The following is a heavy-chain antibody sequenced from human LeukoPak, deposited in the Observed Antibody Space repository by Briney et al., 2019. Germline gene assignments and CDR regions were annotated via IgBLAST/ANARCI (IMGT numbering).Heavy chain of an antibody. Sequence: ASVKVSCKVSGHTLTELSMHWVRQAPGKGLEWMGGFDPEDGETIYAQKFQGRVTMTEDTSTDTAYMELSSLRSEDTAVYYCATPPVGYYYGSGRSSWFDPWGQGTLVTVSS. J-gene: IGHJ5*02. CDR2: FDPEDGET. CDR3: ATPPVGYYYGSGRSSWFDP. D-gene: IGHD3-10*01. CDR1: GHTLTELS. V-gene: IGHV1-24*01.